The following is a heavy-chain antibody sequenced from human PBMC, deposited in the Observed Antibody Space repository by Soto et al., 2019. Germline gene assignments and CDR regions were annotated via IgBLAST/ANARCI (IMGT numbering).Heavy chain of an antibody. J-gene: IGHJ3*01. D-gene: IGHD6-19*01. V-gene: IGHV4-34*01. CDR1: DWYFSTYY. CDR2: MNSSGSK. Sequence: AGTLTLSCAVDDWYFSTYYLNWIRQSPGKGLEWIGKMNSSGSKNYNPAPKRGSSTSIEITKNQMPHNLTTVTTADTSVYFCARGGRSDCQYDFDLWGQGTTVTVSS. CDR3: ARGGRSDCQYDFDL.